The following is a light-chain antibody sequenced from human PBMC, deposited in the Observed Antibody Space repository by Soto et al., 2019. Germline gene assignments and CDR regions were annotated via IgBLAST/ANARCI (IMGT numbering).Light chain of an antibody. CDR2: DVS. V-gene: IGLV2-14*01. CDR1: SSDVGGYNY. Sequence: QSVLTQPASVSGSPGQSITISCTGTSSDVGGYNYVSWYQQHPGKAPKLMIYDVSNRPSGVSNRFSGSKSGNTASLTISGLQAEDEADYYRSSYTSSSTLEVFGTGTKSPS. CDR3: SSYTSSSTLEV. J-gene: IGLJ1*01.